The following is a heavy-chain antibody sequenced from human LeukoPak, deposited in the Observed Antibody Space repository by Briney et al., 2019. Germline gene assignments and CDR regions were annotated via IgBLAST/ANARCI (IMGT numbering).Heavy chain of an antibody. CDR3: ARAIYVWGSYRPWDY. J-gene: IGHJ4*02. CDR1: GFTFSSYS. V-gene: IGHV3-21*04. CDR2: ISSSSSYI. D-gene: IGHD3-16*02. Sequence: PGGSLRLSCAASGFTFSSYSMNWVRQAPGKGLELVSSISSSSSYIYYADSVKGRFTISRDNAKNCLYLQMNSLRAEDTALYYCARAIYVWGSYRPWDYWGQGTLVTVSS.